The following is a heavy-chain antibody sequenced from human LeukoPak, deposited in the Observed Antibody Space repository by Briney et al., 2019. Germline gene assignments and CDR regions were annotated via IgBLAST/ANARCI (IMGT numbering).Heavy chain of an antibody. V-gene: IGHV4-59*08. CDR1: GGSITNYN. J-gene: IGHJ5*02. CDR3: ARRRVGDLTVGSDTWFDP. CDR2: ISDSGST. Sequence: SETLSLTCTVSGGSITNYNWNWIRQPPGKGLEWIGYISDSGSTNYNPSLQSRVTISVDTSKNQFSLKLSSVTASDTAVCYCARRRVGDLTVGSDTWFDPWGQGALVTVSS. D-gene: IGHD2-15*01.